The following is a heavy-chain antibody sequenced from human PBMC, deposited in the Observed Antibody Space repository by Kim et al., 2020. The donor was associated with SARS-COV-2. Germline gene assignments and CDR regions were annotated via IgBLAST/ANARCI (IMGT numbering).Heavy chain of an antibody. V-gene: IGHV5-51*01. D-gene: IGHD2-2*01. J-gene: IGHJ4*02. CDR2: IYPGHSDT. Sequence: GESLKISCKGSGYSFTSYWIGWVRQMPGKGLEWMGIIYPGHSDTRYSPSFQGQVTISADKSISTAYLQWSSLKASDTAMYYCARTQKVVPAANDYWGQGTLVTVSS. CDR3: ARTQKVVPAANDY. CDR1: GYSFTSYW.